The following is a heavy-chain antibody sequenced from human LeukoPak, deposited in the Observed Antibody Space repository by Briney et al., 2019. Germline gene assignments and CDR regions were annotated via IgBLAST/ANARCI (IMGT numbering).Heavy chain of an antibody. J-gene: IGHJ6*03. CDR2: IYYSGYT. D-gene: IGHD2-2*01. V-gene: IGHV4-59*08. Sequence: SETLSLTCTVSGGSISSYYWSWIRQPPGKGLEWIGCIYYSGYTNYKSSLKSRVTISVDTSKNQFSLKVSSVTAADTAVYYCARGDCSSTICYSPMDVWGKGTTVTVSS. CDR1: GGSISSYY. CDR3: ARGDCSSTICYSPMDV.